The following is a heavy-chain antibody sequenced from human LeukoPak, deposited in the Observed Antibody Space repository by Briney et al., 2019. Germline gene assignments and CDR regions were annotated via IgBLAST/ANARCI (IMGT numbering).Heavy chain of an antibody. CDR3: ARDHQQLVRRGYYYGMDV. V-gene: IGHV1-69*04. CDR2: IIAILGIA. D-gene: IGHD6-13*01. CDR1: GVTFISYA. Sequence: SVKVSCKASGVTFISYAISWGRQNPGQGLEWRGRIIAILGIANYAQKLQGRVTIPADKSTSTAYMELSSLRSEDTAVYYCARDHQQLVRRGYYYGMDVWGQGTTVTVSS. J-gene: IGHJ6*02.